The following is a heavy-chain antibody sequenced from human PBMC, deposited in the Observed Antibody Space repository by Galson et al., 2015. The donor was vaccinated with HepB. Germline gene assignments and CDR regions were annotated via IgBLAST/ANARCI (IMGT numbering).Heavy chain of an antibody. J-gene: IGHJ4*02. CDR3: AKDAIRASLHMWYFHY. Sequence: SLRLSCAASGFAFDNYAMTWVRQAPGQGLEWVSSITNSGSHTYYADSVRGRFTLSRDNSKNTVSLQMSSLSADDTAVYYCAKDAIRASLHMWYFHYWGPGTLVVVSS. V-gene: IGHV3-23*01. D-gene: IGHD2-15*01. CDR1: GFAFDNYA. CDR2: ITNSGSHT.